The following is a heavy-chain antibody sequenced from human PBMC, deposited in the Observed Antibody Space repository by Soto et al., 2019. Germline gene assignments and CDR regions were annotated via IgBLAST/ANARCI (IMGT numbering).Heavy chain of an antibody. Sequence: PGGSLRLSCAASGFTFSSYAMSWVRQAPGKGLEWVSSTSGSGGGTYYADSVKGRFTISRDNSKNTLWLQMSSLRAEDTALYYCAKDQRGYSSTARIDHWGQGTLVTVSS. D-gene: IGHD6-19*01. CDR2: TSGSGGGT. CDR3: AKDQRGYSSTARIDH. CDR1: GFTFSSYA. V-gene: IGHV3-23*01. J-gene: IGHJ4*02.